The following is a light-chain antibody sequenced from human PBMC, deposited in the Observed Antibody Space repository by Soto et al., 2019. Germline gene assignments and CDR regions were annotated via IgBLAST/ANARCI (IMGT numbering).Light chain of an antibody. CDR3: NSYAGTSYV. J-gene: IGLJ1*01. Sequence: QSVLTQPASVSGSPGQSITISCTGTSSDVGAYNYVSWYQQYPGKAPKLMIYEVSNRPSGVSNRFSGSKSGNTASLTISGLQAEDEADYYCNSYAGTSYVFGTGTKVTVL. CDR1: SSDVGAYNY. CDR2: EVS. V-gene: IGLV2-14*01.